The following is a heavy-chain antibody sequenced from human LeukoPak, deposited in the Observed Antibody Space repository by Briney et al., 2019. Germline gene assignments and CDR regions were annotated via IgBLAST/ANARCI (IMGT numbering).Heavy chain of an antibody. CDR2: IWYDGSNK. V-gene: IGHV3-33*01. CDR1: GFTFSSYG. CDR3: AREVHTYSSGWYYFDY. Sequence: GGSLRLSCAASGFTFSSYGMHWVRQAPGKGLEWVAVIWYDGSNKYYADSVKGRFTISRDNSKNTLYLQMISLRAEDTAVYYCAREVHTYSSGWYYFDYSGQGTLVTVSS. J-gene: IGHJ4*02. D-gene: IGHD6-19*01.